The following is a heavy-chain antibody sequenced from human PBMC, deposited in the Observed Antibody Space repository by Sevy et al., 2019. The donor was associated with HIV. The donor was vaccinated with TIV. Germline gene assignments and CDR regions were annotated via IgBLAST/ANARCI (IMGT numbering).Heavy chain of an antibody. CDR3: VRDESFSLIVVDPDY. CDR1: GYTFSNYG. V-gene: IGHV1-18*01. D-gene: IGHD3-22*01. CDR2: ISGYNGNT. J-gene: IGHJ4*02. Sequence: ASVKVSCQASGYTFSNYGVTWVRQAPGQGLEWMGWISGYNGNTKYAQKFQDRVIMTTDTATSTAYMELRSLRSDTAVYYCVRDESFSLIVVDPDYWGQGTLVTVSS.